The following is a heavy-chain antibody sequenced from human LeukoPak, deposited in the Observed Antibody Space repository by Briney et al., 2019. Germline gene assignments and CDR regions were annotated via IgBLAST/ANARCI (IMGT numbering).Heavy chain of an antibody. J-gene: IGHJ6*03. Sequence: SETLSLTCTVSGGSIISNYWSWIRQSAGTGLEWIGRIYGSGITDYNPSLKSRVTMSLDTSRKQFSLRLTSVTAADTAVYYCARLKFYDSTRNSPGYYMDVWGKGTTVSVFS. V-gene: IGHV4-4*07. D-gene: IGHD3-22*01. CDR3: ARLKFYDSTRNSPGYYMDV. CDR1: GGSIISNY. CDR2: IYGSGIT.